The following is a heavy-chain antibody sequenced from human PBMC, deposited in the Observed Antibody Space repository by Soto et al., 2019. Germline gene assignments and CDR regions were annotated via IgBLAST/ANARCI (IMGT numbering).Heavy chain of an antibody. D-gene: IGHD3-9*01. Sequence: EVQLVESGGGLVQPGGSLRLSCAASGFTFSSYWMHWVRQAPGKGLVWVSRINSDGSSTSYADSVKGRFTISRDNAKNTLYLQMNSLSAEDTAVYYCARGGITIQRTYYFDYWGQGTLVTVSS. V-gene: IGHV3-74*01. J-gene: IGHJ4*02. CDR1: GFTFSSYW. CDR3: ARGGITIQRTYYFDY. CDR2: INSDGSST.